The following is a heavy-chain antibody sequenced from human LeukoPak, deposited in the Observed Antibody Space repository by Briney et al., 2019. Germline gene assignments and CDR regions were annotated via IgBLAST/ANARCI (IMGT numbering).Heavy chain of an antibody. CDR1: GGTFSSYA. D-gene: IGHD3-22*01. Sequence: SVKVSCKASGGTFSSYAISWVRQAPGQGLEWMGRIIPILGIANYAQKFQGRVTIIADKSTSTAYMELSSLRSEDTAVYYCARSYYYDSSGYLNYFDYWGQGTLVTVSS. CDR3: ARSYYYDSSGYLNYFDY. CDR2: IIPILGIA. V-gene: IGHV1-69*04. J-gene: IGHJ4*02.